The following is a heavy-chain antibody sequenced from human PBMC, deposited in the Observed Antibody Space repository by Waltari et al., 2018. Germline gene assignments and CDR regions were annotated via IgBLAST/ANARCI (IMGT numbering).Heavy chain of an antibody. Sequence: QVQLVQSGAEVKKPGSSVKVSCKASGGTFSSYAISWVRQAPGQGLEWMGGIIPIFGTANYAQKFQGRVTITADESTSTAYMELSSLRSEDTAVYYCVKDQWLGSGWYYLFDYWGQGTLVTVSS. CDR3: VKDQWLGSGWYYLFDY. J-gene: IGHJ4*02. CDR2: IIPIFGTA. CDR1: GGTFSSYA. D-gene: IGHD6-19*01. V-gene: IGHV1-69*12.